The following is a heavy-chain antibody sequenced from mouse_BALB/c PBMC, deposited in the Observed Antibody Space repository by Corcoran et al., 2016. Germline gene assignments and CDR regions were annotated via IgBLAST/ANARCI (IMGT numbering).Heavy chain of an antibody. D-gene: IGHD2-4*01. Sequence: QVQLQQSGAELMKPGASVKISCKATGYTFSSYWIEWVKQRPGHGLEWIGEILPGSGSTNYNEKFKGKATFTADTSSNTAYMQLSSLTSEDSAVYYCARMITTREVDYWGQGTSVTVSS. CDR1: GYTFSSYW. V-gene: IGHV1-9*01. J-gene: IGHJ4*01. CDR2: ILPGSGST. CDR3: ARMITTREVDY.